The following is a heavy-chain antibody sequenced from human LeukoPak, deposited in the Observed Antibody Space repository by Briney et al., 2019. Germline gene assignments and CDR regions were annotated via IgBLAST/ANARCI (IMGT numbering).Heavy chain of an antibody. CDR2: INHSGST. J-gene: IGHJ4*02. CDR3: ASRWDSSGYYYDY. V-gene: IGHV4-34*01. CDR1: GGSTSSYY. Sequence: PSETLSLTCTVSGGSTSSYYWSWIRQPPGKGLEWIGEINHSGSTNYNPSLKSRVTISVDTSKNQFSLKLSSVTAADTAVYYCASRWDSSGYYYDYWGQGTLVTVSS. D-gene: IGHD3-22*01.